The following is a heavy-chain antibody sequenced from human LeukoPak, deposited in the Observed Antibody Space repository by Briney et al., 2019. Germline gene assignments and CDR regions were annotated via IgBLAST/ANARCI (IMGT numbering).Heavy chain of an antibody. Sequence: PGGSLRLSCAASGFTFSSYAMRWVRQAPGKGLEWVAVISYDGSNKYYADSVKGRFTISRDNSKNTLYLQMNSLRAEDTAVYYCARDLRGLAYAFDIWGQGTMVTVSS. CDR2: ISYDGSNK. CDR1: GFTFSSYA. CDR3: ARDLRGLAYAFDI. V-gene: IGHV3-30-3*01. D-gene: IGHD3-16*01. J-gene: IGHJ3*02.